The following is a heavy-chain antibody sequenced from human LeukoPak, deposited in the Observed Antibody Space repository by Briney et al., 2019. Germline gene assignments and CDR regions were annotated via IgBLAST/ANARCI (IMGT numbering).Heavy chain of an antibody. CDR3: AKDLEAMIRYYFDY. CDR2: ISGSGGSR. Sequence: GGSLRLSCAASGFTFSSYAMSWVRQAPGKGLEWVSAISGSGGSRYYADSVKGRFTISRDNSKNTLYLQMSSLRAEDTAIYYCAKDLEAMIRYYFDYWGQGTLVTVSS. D-gene: IGHD3-22*01. V-gene: IGHV3-23*01. J-gene: IGHJ4*02. CDR1: GFTFSSYA.